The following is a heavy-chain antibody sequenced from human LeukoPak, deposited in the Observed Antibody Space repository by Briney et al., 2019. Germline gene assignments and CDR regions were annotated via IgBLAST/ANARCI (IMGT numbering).Heavy chain of an antibody. D-gene: IGHD6-19*01. CDR2: INPKSGGT. V-gene: IGHV1-2*02. Sequence: ASVKVSCKASGYTFTSYGISWVRQAPGQGLEWMGWINPKSGGTNYAQKFQGRVTMTRDTSTSTVYMELSSLRSEDTAVYYCARFAVHRRIAVDGQFGLDYWGQGTLVTVSS. CDR1: GYTFTSYG. CDR3: ARFAVHRRIAVDGQFGLDY. J-gene: IGHJ4*02.